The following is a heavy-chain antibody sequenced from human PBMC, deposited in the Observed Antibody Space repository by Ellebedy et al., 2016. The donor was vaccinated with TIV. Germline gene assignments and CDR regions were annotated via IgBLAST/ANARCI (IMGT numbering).Heavy chain of an antibody. D-gene: IGHD7-27*01. V-gene: IGHV3-48*02. CDR2: ITGNSRTR. Sequence: GGSLRLXCAASGFTFSTYAMSWVRQAPGKGPEWVSYITGNSRTRYYAVSVQGRFTISRDNAKNSLYLQMNSLRDEDTAVYYCARWPTGEASWGQGTQVTVSS. CDR1: GFTFSTYA. CDR3: ARWPTGEAS. J-gene: IGHJ5*02.